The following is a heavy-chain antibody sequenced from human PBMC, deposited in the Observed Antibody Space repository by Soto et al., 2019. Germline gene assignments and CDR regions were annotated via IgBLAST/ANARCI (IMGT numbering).Heavy chain of an antibody. CDR2: IYYSGST. J-gene: IGHJ6*02. CDR3: ARDNWNDVRYYYYGMDV. D-gene: IGHD1-20*01. CDR1: GGSVSSGSYY. V-gene: IGHV4-61*01. Sequence: SETLSLTCTVSGGSVSSGSYYWSWIRQPPGKGLEWIGYIYYSGSTNYNPSLKSRVTISVDTSKNQFSLRLSSVTAADTAVYYCARDNWNDVRYYYYGMDVWGQGTTVTVSS.